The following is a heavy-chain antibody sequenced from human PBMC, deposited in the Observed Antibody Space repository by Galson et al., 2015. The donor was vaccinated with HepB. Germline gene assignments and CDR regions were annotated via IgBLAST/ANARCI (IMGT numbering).Heavy chain of an antibody. J-gene: IGHJ4*02. CDR1: GFTFSSYG. Sequence: SLRLSCAASGFTFSSYGMHWVRQAPGKGLEWVAVISYDGSNKYYADSVKGRVTISRDNSKNTLYLQINSLRAEDTAVYYCARDSVQYCSSTICYWAFDYWGQGALVTVSS. CDR3: ARDSVQYCSSTICYWAFDY. CDR2: ISYDGSNK. V-gene: IGHV3-30*03. D-gene: IGHD2-2*01.